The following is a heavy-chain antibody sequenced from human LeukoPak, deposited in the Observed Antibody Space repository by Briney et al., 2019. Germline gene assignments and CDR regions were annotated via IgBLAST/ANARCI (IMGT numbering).Heavy chain of an antibody. Sequence: SETLSLTCTLYGGSISSYYWSWIRQPAGRGLEWIGRIYPTGSTDYNPSLKSRVSMSADTSKNLFSLKLSSVTAADTAVYYCAGAMGPSGAFDIWGQGTMVTVSS. J-gene: IGHJ3*02. D-gene: IGHD3-16*01. CDR2: IYPTGST. CDR1: GGSISSYY. V-gene: IGHV4-4*07. CDR3: AGAMGPSGAFDI.